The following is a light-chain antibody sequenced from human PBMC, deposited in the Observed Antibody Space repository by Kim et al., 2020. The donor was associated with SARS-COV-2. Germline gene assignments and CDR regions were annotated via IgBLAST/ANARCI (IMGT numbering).Light chain of an antibody. J-gene: IGKJ1*01. CDR1: QSVSKNY. Sequence: EIVLTQSPGTLSLSPGERATLTCRASQSVSKNYLAWYQQKPGQAPRLLIYGASSRATGVPDRFSGSGSGTDFTLTISRLEPEDFAVYYCQQYGSSPRTFGQGTKVYIK. V-gene: IGKV3-20*01. CDR2: GAS. CDR3: QQYGSSPRT.